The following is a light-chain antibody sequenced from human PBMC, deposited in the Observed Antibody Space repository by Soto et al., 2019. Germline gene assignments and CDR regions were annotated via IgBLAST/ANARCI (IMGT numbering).Light chain of an antibody. Sequence: QSALTQPASVSGSPGQSITISCTGTSSDVVSYNYVSWYQQHPGKAPKLMIYGVSDRPSGISSRFSGSQSGNTASLTISGLQTEDEADYYCSSYTDSSTLFGTGTKLTVL. CDR3: SSYTDSSTL. J-gene: IGLJ1*01. CDR1: SSDVVSYNY. CDR2: GVS. V-gene: IGLV2-14*01.